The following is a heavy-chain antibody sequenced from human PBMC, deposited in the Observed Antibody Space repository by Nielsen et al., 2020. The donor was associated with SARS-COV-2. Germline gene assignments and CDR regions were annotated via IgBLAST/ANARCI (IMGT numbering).Heavy chain of an antibody. Sequence: ASVKVSCKASGYTFTSYDINWVRQATGQGLEWMGWMNSNSGNTGYAQKFQGRVTMTRNTSISTAYMELSSLRSEDTAVYYCARVDSSSWYGDYGMDVWGQGTTVTVSS. CDR3: ARVDSSSWYGDYGMDV. J-gene: IGHJ6*02. CDR1: GYTFTSYD. CDR2: MNSNSGNT. D-gene: IGHD6-13*01. V-gene: IGHV1-8*01.